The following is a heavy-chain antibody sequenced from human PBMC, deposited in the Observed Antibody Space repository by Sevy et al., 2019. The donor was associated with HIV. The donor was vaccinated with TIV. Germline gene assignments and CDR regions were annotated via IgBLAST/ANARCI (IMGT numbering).Heavy chain of an antibody. CDR1: GGTFSRYG. D-gene: IGHD6-19*01. J-gene: IGHJ4*02. Sequence: ASVKVSCKASGGTFSRYGISWVRQAPGQGLEWMGGIIPILGTVNYVQKFQGRVTITADESTKTAYMELSSLRSEDTAVYYCARGGGNGWYYFDYWGQETLVTVSS. CDR3: ARGGGNGWYYFDY. CDR2: IIPILGTV. V-gene: IGHV1-69*13.